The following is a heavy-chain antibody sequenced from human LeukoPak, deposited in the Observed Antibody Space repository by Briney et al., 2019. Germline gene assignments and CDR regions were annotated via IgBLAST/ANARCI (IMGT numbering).Heavy chain of an antibody. V-gene: IGHV3-21*01. Sequence: GGSLRLSCAASGFTFSDYSMNWVRQAPGKGLEWVSSISSSSGYIFYADSVKGRFTISRDNAKNSLYLQMNSLRAGDTAVYYCARDIQQRIFDYWGQGTLVTVSS. CDR3: ARDIQQRIFDY. CDR2: ISSSSGYI. CDR1: GFTFSDYS. D-gene: IGHD6-25*01. J-gene: IGHJ4*02.